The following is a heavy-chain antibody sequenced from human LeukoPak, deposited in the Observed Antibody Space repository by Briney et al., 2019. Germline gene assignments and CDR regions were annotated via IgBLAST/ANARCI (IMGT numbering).Heavy chain of an antibody. Sequence: GGSLRLSCTASGFSFSKYAMSWVRQAPGKGLEWVSAISGSGGSTYYADSVKGRFTISRDNSKNTLYLQMNSLRAEDTAVYYCAKDSYYDSSCDRWYFEYLGQGGPVTASS. CDR1: GFSFSKYA. CDR2: ISGSGGST. J-gene: IGHJ4*02. D-gene: IGHD3-22*01. CDR3: AKDSYYDSSCDRWYFEY. V-gene: IGHV3-23*01.